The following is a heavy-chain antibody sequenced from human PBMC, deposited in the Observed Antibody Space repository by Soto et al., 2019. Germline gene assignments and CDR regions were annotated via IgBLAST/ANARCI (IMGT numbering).Heavy chain of an antibody. CDR2: ISSSSSYI. J-gene: IGHJ4*02. V-gene: IGHV3-21*01. D-gene: IGHD6-19*01. Sequence: GGSLRLSCAASGFTFSSYSMNWVRQAPGKGLEWVSSISSSSSYIYYADSVKGRFTISRDNAKNSLYLQMDSLRAEDTAVYYCARGPVAGTDYWGQGTLVTVSS. CDR1: GFTFSSYS. CDR3: ARGPVAGTDY.